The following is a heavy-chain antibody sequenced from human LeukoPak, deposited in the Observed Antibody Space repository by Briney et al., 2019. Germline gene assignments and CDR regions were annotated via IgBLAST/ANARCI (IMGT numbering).Heavy chain of an antibody. CDR3: ARLHSSGWYGRNFDY. J-gene: IGHJ4*02. CDR2: ISSSSYT. CDR1: GFTFSDYY. Sequence: GGSLRLSCAASGFTFSDYYMSWIRQAPGKGLEWVSYISSSSYTNYADSVKGRFTISRDNAKNSLYLQMNSLRAEDTAVYYCARLHSSGWYGRNFDYWGQGTLVTVSS. D-gene: IGHD6-19*01. V-gene: IGHV3-11*06.